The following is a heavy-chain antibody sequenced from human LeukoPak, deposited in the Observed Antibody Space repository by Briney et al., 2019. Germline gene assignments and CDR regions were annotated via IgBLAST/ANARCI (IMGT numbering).Heavy chain of an antibody. D-gene: IGHD3-22*01. V-gene: IGHV3-11*01. Sequence: GGSLRLSCAASGFTFSDYYMSWIRQAPGKGLEWVSYISSSGSTIYYADSVKGRFTISRDNAKNSLYLQMNSLRAEDTAVYYCARDRTDYYYDSSGYDYWGQGTLVTVS. CDR1: GFTFSDYY. CDR2: ISSSGSTI. J-gene: IGHJ4*02. CDR3: ARDRTDYYYDSSGYDY.